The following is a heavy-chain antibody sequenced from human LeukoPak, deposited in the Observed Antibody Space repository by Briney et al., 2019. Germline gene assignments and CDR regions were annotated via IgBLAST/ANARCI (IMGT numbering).Heavy chain of an antibody. CDR2: ISGGGDIT. D-gene: IGHD2-21*02. CDR1: GFNFANHA. V-gene: IGHV3-23*01. CDR3: VREDTPATANY. J-gene: IGHJ4*02. Sequence: QAGGSLRPSCAASGFNFANHAMSWVRQTAGKGLEWVSAISGGGDITYYADSVKGRFTISRDNSKDTLFLQMHSLRPGDTAVYYCVREDTPATANYWGQGTLVTISS.